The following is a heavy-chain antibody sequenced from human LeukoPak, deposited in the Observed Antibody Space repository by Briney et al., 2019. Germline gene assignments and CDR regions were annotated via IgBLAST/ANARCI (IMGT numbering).Heavy chain of an antibody. D-gene: IGHD2-2*02. CDR3: ASLVYCSSTSCYNYYYYYMDV. V-gene: IGHV4-39*01. Sequence: SETLSLTCTVSGGPISSSSYYWGWIRQPPGKGLEWIGSIYYSGSTYYNPSLKSRVTISVDTSKNQFSLKLSSVTAADTAVYYCASLVYCSSTSCYNYYYYYMDVWGKGTTVTVSS. CDR1: GGPISSSSYY. CDR2: IYYSGST. J-gene: IGHJ6*03.